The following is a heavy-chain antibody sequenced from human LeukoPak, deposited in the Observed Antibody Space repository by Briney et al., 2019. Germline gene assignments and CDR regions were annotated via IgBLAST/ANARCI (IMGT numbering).Heavy chain of an antibody. J-gene: IGHJ3*02. V-gene: IGHV3-30*18. Sequence: GGSLRLSCAASGFTFSSYGMHWVRQAPGKGLEWVAVMSSDGSNKYYADSVKGRFTISRDNSKNTLYLQMNSLRAEDTAVYYCAKVKGEVIGAFDIWGQGTMVTVSS. CDR2: MSSDGSNK. CDR3: AKVKGEVIGAFDI. CDR1: GFTFSSYG. D-gene: IGHD3-16*01.